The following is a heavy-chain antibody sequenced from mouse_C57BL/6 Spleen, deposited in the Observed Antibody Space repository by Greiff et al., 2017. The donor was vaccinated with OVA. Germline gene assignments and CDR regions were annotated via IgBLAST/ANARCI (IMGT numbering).Heavy chain of an antibody. V-gene: IGHV5-2*01. CDR2: INSDGGST. CDR3: ARSLPHYYAMDY. CDR1: EYEFPSHD. J-gene: IGHJ4*01. Sequence: VQLQQSGGGLVQPGESLKLSCESNEYEFPSHDMSWVRKTPEKRLELVAAINSDGGSTYYPDTMERRFIISRDNTKKTLYLQMSSLRSEDTALYYCARSLPHYYAMDYWGQGTSVTVSS. D-gene: IGHD2-1*01.